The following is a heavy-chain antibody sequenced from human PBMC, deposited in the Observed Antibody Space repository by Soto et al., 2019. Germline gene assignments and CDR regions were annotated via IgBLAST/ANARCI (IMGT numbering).Heavy chain of an antibody. CDR1: GGSVSDYH. V-gene: IGHV4-59*02. D-gene: IGHD3-10*01. J-gene: IGHJ4*02. Sequence: SETLSLTCSVSGGSVSDYHWSWIRQSPGQGLEWIGYIFSSGRTNFNPSLKSRVTLSVNTSNNQFFLSLSLVTAADTVVYYCTRRGGFFGPFDFWGRGALVTVSS. CDR3: TRRGGFFGPFDF. CDR2: IFSSGRT.